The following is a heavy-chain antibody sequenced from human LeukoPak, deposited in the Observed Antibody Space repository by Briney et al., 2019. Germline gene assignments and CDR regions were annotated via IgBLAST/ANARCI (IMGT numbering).Heavy chain of an antibody. CDR2: INRRGGT. CDR3: ARETSQKGAHYMDV. Sequence: SETLSLTCDVYGGSFGDYYWTWIRQPPGKGLEWIGEINRRGGTNYNPSLKSRLTISVDTSKNQFSLKLSSVTAADTAVYYCARETSQKGAHYMDVWGKGTTVTISS. V-gene: IGHV4-34*01. J-gene: IGHJ6*03. CDR1: GGSFGDYY. D-gene: IGHD3-16*01.